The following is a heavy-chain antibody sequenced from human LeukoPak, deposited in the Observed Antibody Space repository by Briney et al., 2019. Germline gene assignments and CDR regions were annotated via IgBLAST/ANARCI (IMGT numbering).Heavy chain of an antibody. Sequence: GGSLRLSCAASGFTFSSYSMNWVRQAPGKGLEWVSYISSSSSTIYYADSVKGRFTISRDNAKNSLYLQMNSLRDEDTAVYFCATATFYVTSGYFPSWGQGTLVTVSS. J-gene: IGHJ5*02. CDR1: GFTFSSYS. V-gene: IGHV3-48*02. D-gene: IGHD3-22*01. CDR2: ISSSSSTI. CDR3: ATATFYVTSGYFPS.